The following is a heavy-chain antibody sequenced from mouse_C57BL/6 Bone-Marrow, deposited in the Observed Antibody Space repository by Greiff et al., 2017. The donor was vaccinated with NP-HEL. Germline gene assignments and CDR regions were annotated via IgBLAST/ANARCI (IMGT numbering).Heavy chain of an antibody. CDR3: ARGWLLNYYAMDY. J-gene: IGHJ4*01. CDR1: GYTFTDYY. Sequence: VQLQQSGPELVKPGASVKISCKASGYTFTDYYMNWVKQSHGKSLEWIGDINPNNGGTSYNQKFKGKATLTVDKSSSTAYMELRSLTSEDSAVYYCARGWLLNYYAMDYRGQGNSVTVSS. CDR2: INPNNGGT. V-gene: IGHV1-26*01. D-gene: IGHD2-3*01.